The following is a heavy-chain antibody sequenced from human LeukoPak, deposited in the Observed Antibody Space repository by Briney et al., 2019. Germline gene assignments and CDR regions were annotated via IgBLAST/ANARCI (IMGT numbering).Heavy chain of an antibody. CDR3: ARGGGLDV. V-gene: IGHV3-7*03. Sequence: GGSLRLSCAASGFTFSSYWINWARRAPGKGLEWVASINHNGNVNYYVDSVKGRFTISRDNAKNSLYLQMSNLRAEDTAVYFCARGGGLDVWGQGATVTVSS. D-gene: IGHD3-16*01. CDR1: GFTFSSYW. J-gene: IGHJ6*02. CDR2: INHNGNVN.